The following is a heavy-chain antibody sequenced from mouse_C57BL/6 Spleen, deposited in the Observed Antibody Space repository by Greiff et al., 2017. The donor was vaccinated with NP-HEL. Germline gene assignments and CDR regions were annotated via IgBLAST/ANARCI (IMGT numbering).Heavy chain of an antibody. V-gene: IGHV1-53*01. D-gene: IGHD2-4*01. CDR1: GYTFTSYW. J-gene: IGHJ3*01. CDR2: INPSNGGT. Sequence: VQLQQSGTELVKPGASVKLSCKASGYTFTSYWMHWVKQRPGQGLEWIGNINPSNGGTNYNEKFKSKATLTVDKSSSTAYMQLSSLTSEDSAVYYGARGYYDYDRAWFAYWGQGTLVTVSA. CDR3: ARGYYDYDRAWFAY.